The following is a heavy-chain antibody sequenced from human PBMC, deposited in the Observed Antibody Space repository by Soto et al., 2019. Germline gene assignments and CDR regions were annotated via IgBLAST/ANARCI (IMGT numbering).Heavy chain of an antibody. CDR3: AKDPDTSGYYRFDY. J-gene: IGHJ4*02. V-gene: IGHV3-9*01. CDR1: GFTFHDYA. CDR2: INWNGGSI. Sequence: GGSLRLSCVASGFTFHDYAMHWVRQAPGKGLEWVSGINWNGGSIGYADSVKGRFTISRDNAKNSLYLQMNSLRTEDTALYYCAKDPDTSGYYRFDYWGQGTPVTVSS. D-gene: IGHD3-3*01.